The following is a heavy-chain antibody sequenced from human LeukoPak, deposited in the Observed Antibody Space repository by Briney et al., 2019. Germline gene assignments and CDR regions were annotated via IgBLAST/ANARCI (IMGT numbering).Heavy chain of an antibody. V-gene: IGHV1-2*02. CDR1: GYTFTDYY. CDR2: IDPNSGGP. CDR3: ARDGVAGSSDAFDL. Sequence: ASVTVSCKASGYTFTDYYIHWVRQAPGQGLEWMTYIDPNSGGPHFAQKFQGRVTLTRDTSISTAYMELKWLTSDDTAVYYCARDGVAGSSDAFDLWGQGTMVTVSS. J-gene: IGHJ3*01. D-gene: IGHD6-19*01.